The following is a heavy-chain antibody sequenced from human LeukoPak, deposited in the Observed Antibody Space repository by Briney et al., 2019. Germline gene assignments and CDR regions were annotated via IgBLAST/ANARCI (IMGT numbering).Heavy chain of an antibody. V-gene: IGHV3-21*01. Sequence: PGGSLRLSCTASGFTFSSFSMNWVRQAPGKGLEWVSSISTSSSYIYYADSVKGRFTISRDNARKSLYLQMNSLRAEDTAVYHCARGASVVAGSDNALDIWGQGTMVTVSS. CDR1: GFTFSSFS. D-gene: IGHD6-19*01. J-gene: IGHJ3*02. CDR3: ARGASVVAGSDNALDI. CDR2: ISTSSSYI.